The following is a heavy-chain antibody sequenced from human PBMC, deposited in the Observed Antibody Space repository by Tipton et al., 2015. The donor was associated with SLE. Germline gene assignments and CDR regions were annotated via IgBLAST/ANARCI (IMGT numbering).Heavy chain of an antibody. Sequence: LRLSCTVSGGSISSGSYYWSWIRQPAGKGLEWIGHIYTSGTTNYNPSLKSRVTISVDTSKNQFSLKLTSVAAADTAMYYCASLVGVSTSGAFDLWGQGTMVTVSS. CDR1: GGSISSGSYY. CDR3: ASLVGVSTSGAFDL. J-gene: IGHJ3*01. CDR2: IYTSGTT. V-gene: IGHV4-61*09. D-gene: IGHD1-26*01.